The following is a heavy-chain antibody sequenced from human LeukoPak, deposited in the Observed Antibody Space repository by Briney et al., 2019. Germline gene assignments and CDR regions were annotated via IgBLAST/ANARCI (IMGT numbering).Heavy chain of an antibody. CDR1: GYTFTSYD. Sequence: GASVKVSCKAPGYTFTSYDINWVRQATGQGLEWMGWMNPNSGNTGYAQKFQGRVTMTRNTSISTAYMELSSLRSEDTAVYYCARLNPASYYYYYYGMDVWGQGTTVTVSS. CDR2: MNPNSGNT. D-gene: IGHD6-6*01. V-gene: IGHV1-8*01. J-gene: IGHJ6*02. CDR3: ARLNPASYYYYYYGMDV.